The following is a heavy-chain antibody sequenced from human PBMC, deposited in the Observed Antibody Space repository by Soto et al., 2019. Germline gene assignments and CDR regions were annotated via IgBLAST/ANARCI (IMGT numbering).Heavy chain of an antibody. CDR2: IDWDDDK. J-gene: IGHJ4*02. CDR3: ARTYYYDSSGYSILYYFDY. D-gene: IGHD3-22*01. V-gene: IGHV2-70*04. CDR1: GLSLSTRGMR. Sequence: SGPTLVNPTHPLTLTCTFSGLSLSTRGMRVSWIRQPPGKALEWLARIDWDDDKFYSTSLKTRLTISKDTSKNQVVLTMTNMDPVDTATYYCARTYYYDSSGYSILYYFDYWGQGTLVTVS.